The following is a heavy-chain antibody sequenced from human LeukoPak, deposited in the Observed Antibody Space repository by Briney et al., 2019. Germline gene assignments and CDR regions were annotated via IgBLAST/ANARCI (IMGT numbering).Heavy chain of an antibody. J-gene: IGHJ4*02. Sequence: GGSLRLSCAASGFTFTNAWMSWVRQAPGKGLEWVGRIKNKGEGETTDYAAPVKGRFTISRDDSENTLFLQMHSLETEDTALYYCVWNSEHYFDFRGQGSLVTVSS. CDR3: VWNSEHYFDF. D-gene: IGHD1-7*01. CDR2: IKNKGEGETT. V-gene: IGHV3-15*01. CDR1: GFTFTNAW.